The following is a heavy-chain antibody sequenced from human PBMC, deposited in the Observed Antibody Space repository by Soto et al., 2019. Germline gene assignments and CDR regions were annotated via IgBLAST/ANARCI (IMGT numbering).Heavy chain of an antibody. CDR3: AEYLAPDISRLFDP. CDR2: IGSDSGAI. CDR1: EFTFSTVA. V-gene: IGHV3-23*01. J-gene: IGHJ5*02. Sequence: PVGSLRLPCAASEFTFSTVALSLFLQPPGKGLEWVSAIGSDSGAIPSEHPVKGRSTISRDNSKNTRYLQMASLKAELTAVYYRAEYLAPDISRLFDPWRQGTLV.